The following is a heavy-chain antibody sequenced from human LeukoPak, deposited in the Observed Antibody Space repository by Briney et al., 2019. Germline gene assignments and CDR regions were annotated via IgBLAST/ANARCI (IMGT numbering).Heavy chain of an antibody. D-gene: IGHD4-23*01. V-gene: IGHV4-39*01. CDR2: IYYSGST. CDR1: GGSISSSSYY. J-gene: IGHJ4*02. CDR3: ARGRTTVVTPYYFDY. Sequence: SETLSLTCTVSGGSISSSSYYWGWIRQPPGKGLEWIGSIYYSGSTYYNPSLKSRVTISVDTPKNQFSLKLSSVTAADTAVYYCARGRTTVVTPYYFDYWGQGTLVTVSS.